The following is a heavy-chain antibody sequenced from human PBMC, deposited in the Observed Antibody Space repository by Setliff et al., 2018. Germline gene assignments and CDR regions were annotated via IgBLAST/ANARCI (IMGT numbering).Heavy chain of an antibody. J-gene: IGHJ3*01. CDR1: GISISGRY. CDR3: VRDFYDSGNDAFDL. Sequence: GESLKISCAGSGISISGRYMHWVRQVPGKGPQWICRIKYDGKITTYADSVKGRFTISRDSGKNTLYLQMDDLRVEDTAVYYCVRDFYDSGNDAFDLWGQGTLVTVSS. D-gene: IGHD4-17*01. V-gene: IGHV3-74*03. CDR2: IKYDGKIT.